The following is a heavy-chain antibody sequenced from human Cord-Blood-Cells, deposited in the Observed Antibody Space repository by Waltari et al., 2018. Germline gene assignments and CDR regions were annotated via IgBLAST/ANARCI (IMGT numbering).Heavy chain of an antibody. J-gene: IGHJ3*02. Sequence: EVQLVESGGGLVQPGGSLRLSCAASGFTFSSYEMNWVRQAPGKGLEWVSYISSSGSTIYYADSVKGRFTISRDNAKNSLYLQMNSLRAEDTAVYYCARERGGLTGYDAFDIWGKGTMVTVSS. CDR3: ARERGGLTGYDAFDI. CDR1: GFTFSSYE. D-gene: IGHD1-20*01. CDR2: ISSSGSTI. V-gene: IGHV3-48*03.